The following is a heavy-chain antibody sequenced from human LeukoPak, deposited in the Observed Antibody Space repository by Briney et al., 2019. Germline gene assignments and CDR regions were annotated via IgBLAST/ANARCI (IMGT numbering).Heavy chain of an antibody. V-gene: IGHV3-74*01. D-gene: IGHD1-26*01. J-gene: IGHJ4*02. CDR3: ARAQVGTPTDC. Sequence: GGSLRLSCAASRFTLSSYTMYWVRQAPGRGLVWVARFTSDGNSMTYADFVKGRFTVSRDIAKNTLYLQMNSLRAEDTAVYYCARAQVGTPTDCWGQGTLVTVSS. CDR1: RFTLSSYT. CDR2: FTSDGNSM.